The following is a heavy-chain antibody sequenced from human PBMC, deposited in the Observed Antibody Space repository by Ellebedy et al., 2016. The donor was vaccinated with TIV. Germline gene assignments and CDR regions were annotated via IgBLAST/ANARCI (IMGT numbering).Heavy chain of an antibody. Sequence: GGSLRLSCAASGFTFSSFAMHWVRQAPGKGLEWLSVIGGGGDITYHADSVKGRFTITRDNSKNMLYLQMDRLRAEDTAVYYCAKGTSSGFNYDRVGPEYWGQGTLVTVSS. CDR1: GFTFSSFA. CDR2: IGGGGDIT. D-gene: IGHD3-22*01. CDR3: AKGTSSGFNYDRVGPEY. V-gene: IGHV3-23*01. J-gene: IGHJ4*02.